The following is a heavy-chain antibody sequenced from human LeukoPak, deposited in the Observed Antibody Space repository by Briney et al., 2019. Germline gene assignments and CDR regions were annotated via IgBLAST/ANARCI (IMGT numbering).Heavy chain of an antibody. Sequence: SVKVSCKASGGTFSSYAISWVRQAPGQGLEWMGRIIPIFGTANYAQKFQGRVTITTDESTSTAYMELSSLRSEDTAVHYCARDGCSGGSCYPDKAYYYYYMDVWGKGTTVTVSS. CDR1: GGTFSSYA. CDR3: ARDGCSGGSCYPDKAYYYYYMDV. D-gene: IGHD2-15*01. CDR2: IIPIFGTA. J-gene: IGHJ6*03. V-gene: IGHV1-69*05.